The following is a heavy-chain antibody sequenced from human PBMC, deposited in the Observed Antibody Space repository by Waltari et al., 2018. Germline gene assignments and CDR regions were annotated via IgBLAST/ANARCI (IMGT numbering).Heavy chain of an antibody. D-gene: IGHD3-22*01. Sequence: EVQLVESGGGLVQPGRSLRLSCTASGFTFGDYAMSWFRQAPGKGREWVGFIRSKAYGGTTEYAASVKGRFTISRDDSKSIAYLQMNSLKTEDTAVYYCTRAPHYVVTLDAFDIWGQGTMVTVSS. CDR1: GFTFGDYA. CDR2: IRSKAYGGTT. V-gene: IGHV3-49*03. CDR3: TRAPHYVVTLDAFDI. J-gene: IGHJ3*02.